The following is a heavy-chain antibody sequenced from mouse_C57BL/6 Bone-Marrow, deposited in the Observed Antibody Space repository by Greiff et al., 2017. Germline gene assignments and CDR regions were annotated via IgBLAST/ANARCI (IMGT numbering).Heavy chain of an antibody. V-gene: IGHV1-55*01. J-gene: IGHJ2*01. CDR1: GFTFTSYC. D-gene: IGHD4-1*01. CDR3: ARSPWGYFDY. CDR2: IYPGSGST. Sequence: QVQLQQPGAELVKPGASVKMSCTASGFTFTSYCITWVKQRPGQGLEWIGDIYPGSGSTNYNEKFKSKATLTVDTSSSTAYMQLSSLTSEDSAVYYCARSPWGYFDYWGQGTTLTVSS.